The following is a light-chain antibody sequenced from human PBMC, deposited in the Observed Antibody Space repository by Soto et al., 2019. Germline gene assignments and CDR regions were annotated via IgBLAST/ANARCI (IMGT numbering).Light chain of an antibody. V-gene: IGLV2-23*01. Sequence: QSVLTQPASVSGSPGQPITISCTGTNNDVGSYNLVSWYQQHPGKAPKVMLYEGNKRPSGVSNRFSASKSGNTASLTISGLQADDEADYYCSSYAGSSIYVVFGGGTKVTVL. CDR1: NNDVGSYNL. J-gene: IGLJ2*01. CDR3: SSYAGSSIYVV. CDR2: EGN.